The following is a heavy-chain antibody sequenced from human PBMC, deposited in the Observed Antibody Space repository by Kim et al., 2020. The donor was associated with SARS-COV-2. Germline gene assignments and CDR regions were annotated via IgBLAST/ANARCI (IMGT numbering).Heavy chain of an antibody. D-gene: IGHD3-22*01. J-gene: IGHJ1*01. CDR1: GFTVSSNY. V-gene: IGHV3-66*01. Sequence: GGSLRLSCAASGFTVSSNYMSWVRQAPGKGLEWVSVIYSGGSTYYADSVKGRFTISRDNSKNTLYLQMNSLRAEDTAVYYCARDEYYYDSSGYSAEYFQHWGQGTLVTVSS. CDR3: ARDEYYYDSSGYSAEYFQH. CDR2: IYSGGST.